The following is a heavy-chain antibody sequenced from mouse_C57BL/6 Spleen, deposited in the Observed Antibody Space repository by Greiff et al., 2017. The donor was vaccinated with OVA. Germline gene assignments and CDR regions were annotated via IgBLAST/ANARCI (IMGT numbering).Heavy chain of an antibody. D-gene: IGHD2-4*01. V-gene: IGHV5-6*02. CDR3: ARRDDDDGAY. J-gene: IGHJ3*01. CDR1: GFTFSSYG. Sequence: EVNVVESGGDLVKPGGSLKLSCAASGFTFSSYGMSWVRQTQDKRLEWVATISSGGSYTYYPDSVKGRFTISRDNAKNTLYLQMSSLKSEDTAMYYCARRDDDDGAYWGQGTLVTVSA. CDR2: ISSGGSYT.